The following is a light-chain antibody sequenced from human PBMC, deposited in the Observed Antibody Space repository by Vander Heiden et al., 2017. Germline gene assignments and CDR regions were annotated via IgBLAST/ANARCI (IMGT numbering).Light chain of an antibody. Sequence: QSLLTQPPSASGTPGQKVTISCSGSSSNIGSHTVNWFQHLPGTAPKLLIYSTFQRPSGVPDRFSGSNSGTSASLAISGLQSEDEADYYCAVWDDSLNGVVFGGGTKL. CDR2: STF. CDR3: AVWDDSLNGVV. J-gene: IGLJ3*02. V-gene: IGLV1-44*01. CDR1: SSNIGSHT.